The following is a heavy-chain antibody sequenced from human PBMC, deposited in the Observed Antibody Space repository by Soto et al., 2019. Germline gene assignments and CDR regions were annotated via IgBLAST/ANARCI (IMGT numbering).Heavy chain of an antibody. D-gene: IGHD2-15*01. CDR1: GFTFRSYG. CDR3: AKDRGALRWSEEHYYFDY. V-gene: IGHV3-30*18. Sequence: QEYLVQSGGGVVQPGGSLRLSCAAYGFTFRSYGMHWVRQAPGKGLEWVAVILYDGSKKYYADSTKGRFTISRDNSKNTLYLQMNSLRAEYSALYYCAKDRGALRWSEEHYYFDYWGQGSLVTVSS. CDR2: ILYDGSKK. J-gene: IGHJ4*02.